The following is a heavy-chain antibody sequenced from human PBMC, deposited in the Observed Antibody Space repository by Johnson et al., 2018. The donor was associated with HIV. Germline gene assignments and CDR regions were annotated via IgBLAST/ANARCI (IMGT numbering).Heavy chain of an antibody. CDR3: AKDLPPNSSWYGAPDAFDI. J-gene: IGHJ3*02. CDR2: ISFDGSDK. Sequence: QMQLVESGGGVVRPGRSLRLSCAASGFTFSNYPMHWVRQAPGKGLEWVAVISFDGSDKYYADSVKGRFTISRDNSKNTLYLQMNSLRAEDTAVYYCAKDLPPNSSWYGAPDAFDIWGQGTMVTVSS. CDR1: GFTFSNYP. D-gene: IGHD6-13*01. V-gene: IGHV3-30*04.